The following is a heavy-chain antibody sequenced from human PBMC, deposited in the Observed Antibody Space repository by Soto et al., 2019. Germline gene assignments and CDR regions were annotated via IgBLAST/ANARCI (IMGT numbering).Heavy chain of an antibody. V-gene: IGHV1-2*02. CDR1: GYTFTDYY. CDR2: INPNSGAT. D-gene: IGHD3-9*01. J-gene: IGHJ4*02. CDR3: ARINDLLTGYPFDH. Sequence: QVQLVQSGAEVKKPGASVKVSCKASGYTFTDYYIHWVRQAPGQGLEWMGWINPNSGATKCAEKLQGRVTMTRDRFIKTTYMELSRLTSADTALYYCARINDLLTGYPFDHWGQGTLVTVSS.